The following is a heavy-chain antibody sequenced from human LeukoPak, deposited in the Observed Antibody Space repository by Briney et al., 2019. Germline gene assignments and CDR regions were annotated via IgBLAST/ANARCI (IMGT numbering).Heavy chain of an antibody. D-gene: IGHD3-22*01. J-gene: IGHJ4*02. V-gene: IGHV4-34*01. CDR3: ARDPAYYYDSSGYYPLGE. Sequence: PSETLSLTCAVYGGSFSGYYWSWIRQPPGKGLEWIGEINHSGSTNYNPSLKSRVTISVDTSKNQFSLKLSSVTAADTAVYYCARDPAYYYDSSGYYPLGEWGQGTLVTVSS. CDR2: INHSGST. CDR1: GGSFSGYY.